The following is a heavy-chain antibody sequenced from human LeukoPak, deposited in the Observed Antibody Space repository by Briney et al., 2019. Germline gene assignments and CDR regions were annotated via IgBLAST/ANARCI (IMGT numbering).Heavy chain of an antibody. D-gene: IGHD3-16*01. CDR3: ARPVDTIMLTGFDC. CDR1: GGSISSYY. V-gene: IGHV4-59*08. J-gene: IGHJ4*02. Sequence: SETLSLTCTVSGGSISSYYWSWIRQPPGKGLELIGYMYDSGSTNYNPSLKSRVTISVDTSKNQFSLKLSSVIAAYTAVYYCARPVDTIMLTGFDCWGQGTLVTVSS. CDR2: MYDSGST.